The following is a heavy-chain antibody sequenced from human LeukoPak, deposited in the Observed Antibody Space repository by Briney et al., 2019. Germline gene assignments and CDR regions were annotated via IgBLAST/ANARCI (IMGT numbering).Heavy chain of an antibody. D-gene: IGHD6-13*01. Sequence: PGGSLRLSCAASGFTVSSNDMSWVRQAPGKGLEWVSITYSGGSTYYADSVKGRFTISRDNSKNTLYLQMNSLRAEDTAVYYCARGQQLVLGAFDIWGQGTMVTVSS. V-gene: IGHV3-53*01. CDR1: GFTVSSND. CDR3: ARGQQLVLGAFDI. CDR2: TYSGGST. J-gene: IGHJ3*02.